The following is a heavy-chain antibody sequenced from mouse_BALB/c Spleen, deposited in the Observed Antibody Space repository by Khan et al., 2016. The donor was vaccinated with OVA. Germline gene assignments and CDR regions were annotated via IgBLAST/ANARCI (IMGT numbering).Heavy chain of an antibody. J-gene: IGHJ2*01. Sequence: VQLQESGAEQAKPGASVKMSCKTSGYTFSSYWMHWVKQRPGQGLEWLGYINPTSGYTEYNEKFKDKATLSADKSSSTAYMQLTILTSEDSAVYCCARDRIDYWGQGTTLTVSS. CDR3: ARDRIDY. CDR2: INPTSGYT. V-gene: IGHV1-7*01. CDR1: GYTFSSYW.